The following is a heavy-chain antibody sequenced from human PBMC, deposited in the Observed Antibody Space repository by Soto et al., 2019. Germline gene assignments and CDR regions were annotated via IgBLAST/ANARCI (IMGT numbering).Heavy chain of an antibody. J-gene: IGHJ4*01. CDR3: ARAGGITTPGTFDY. D-gene: IGHD6-13*01. Sequence: ASVKVSCKASGYTFTSYHITWVRQAPGQGLEWMGWISAYNGNTNYAQNFQGRVSMTTDSSTTTAYMELRNLRSDDTAVYYCARAGGITTPGTFDYWGHGTLVTVSS. V-gene: IGHV1-18*01. CDR2: ISAYNGNT. CDR1: GYTFTSYH.